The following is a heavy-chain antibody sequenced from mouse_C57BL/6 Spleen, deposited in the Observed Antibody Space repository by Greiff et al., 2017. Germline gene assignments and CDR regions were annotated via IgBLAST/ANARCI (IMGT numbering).Heavy chain of an antibody. V-gene: IGHV1-78*01. CDR1: GYTFTDHT. D-gene: IGHD2-5*01. CDR3: ARRGYYYSNYEAMDY. J-gene: IGHJ4*01. Sequence: LQESDAELVKPGASVKISCKVSGYTFTDHTIHWMKQRPEQGLEWIGYIYPRDGSTKYNEKFKGKATLTADKSSSTAYMQLNSLTSEDAAVYFCARRGYYYSNYEAMDYWGQGTSVTVSS. CDR2: IYPRDGST.